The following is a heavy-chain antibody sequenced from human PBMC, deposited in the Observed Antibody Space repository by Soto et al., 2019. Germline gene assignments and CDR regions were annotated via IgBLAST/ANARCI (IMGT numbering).Heavy chain of an antibody. V-gene: IGHV4-59*08. CDR2: IYYSGST. CDR3: ARHRYYYYGMDV. Sequence: SETLSLTCTVSGGSISSYYWSWIRQPPGKGLEWIGYIYYSGSTNYNPSLKSRVTISVDTSKNQFSLKLSSVTAADTAVYYCARHRYYYYGMDVWGQGTTGTVSS. J-gene: IGHJ6*02. CDR1: GGSISSYY.